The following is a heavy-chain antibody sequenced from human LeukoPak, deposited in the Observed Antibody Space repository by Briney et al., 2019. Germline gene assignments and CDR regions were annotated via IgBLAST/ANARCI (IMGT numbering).Heavy chain of an antibody. J-gene: IGHJ6*02. Sequence: GSSVKVSCKASGGTFTSYAISWVRQAPGQGLEWMGGIIPIFGTANYAQKFQGRVTITADESTSTAYMELSSPRSEDTAVYYCARTVVYSTSSPYYYGMDVWGQGTTVTVSS. CDR1: GGTFTSYA. CDR2: IIPIFGTA. D-gene: IGHD6-6*01. CDR3: ARTVVYSTSSPYYYGMDV. V-gene: IGHV1-69*01.